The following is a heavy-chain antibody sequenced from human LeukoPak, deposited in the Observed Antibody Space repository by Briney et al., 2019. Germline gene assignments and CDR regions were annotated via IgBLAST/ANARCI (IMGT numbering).Heavy chain of an antibody. Sequence: SETLSLTCTVSGGSFSSYYWSWIRQPPGKGLEWIGYIYYSGSTNYNPSLKRRVTISVDTSMNQFSLKLSSVTAADTAVYYCARGIGGGGGYYSNSDDWGQGPLVTVSS. CDR1: GGSFSSYY. CDR2: IYYSGST. J-gene: IGHJ4*02. V-gene: IGHV4-59*12. D-gene: IGHD3-22*01. CDR3: ARGIGGGGGYYSNSDD.